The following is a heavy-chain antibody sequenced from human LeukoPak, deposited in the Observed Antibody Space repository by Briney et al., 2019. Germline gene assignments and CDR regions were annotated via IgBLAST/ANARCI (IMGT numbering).Heavy chain of an antibody. CDR3: AGAGYSYGTGYYFDY. D-gene: IGHD5-18*01. Sequence: PSETLSLTCTVSGGSISSYYWSWIRLPPGKGLEWIGYIYYTGATYYNPSLKSRDTISLDTSKNQFSLKLSSVTAADAAVYYCAGAGYSYGTGYYFDYWGQGALVTVSS. CDR1: GGSISSYY. V-gene: IGHV4-59*01. CDR2: IYYTGAT. J-gene: IGHJ4*02.